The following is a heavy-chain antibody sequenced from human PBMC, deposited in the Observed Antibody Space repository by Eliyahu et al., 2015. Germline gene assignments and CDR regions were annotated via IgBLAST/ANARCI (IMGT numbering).Heavy chain of an antibody. Sequence: QLQLQESGPGLVKPSETLSLTCXVSGGSISXSXYYWGWIRQPPGKGLEWIGSIYYXGSTYYNPSLKSRVTISVDTSKNQFSLKLSSVTAADTAVYYCARLSRGYLGELFYFDYWGQGTLVTVSS. CDR3: ARLSRGYLGELFYFDY. J-gene: IGHJ4*02. D-gene: IGHD3-16*01. V-gene: IGHV4-39*01. CDR1: GGSISXSXYY. CDR2: IYYXGST.